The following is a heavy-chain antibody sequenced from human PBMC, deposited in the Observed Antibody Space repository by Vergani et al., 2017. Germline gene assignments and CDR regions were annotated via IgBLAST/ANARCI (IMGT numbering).Heavy chain of an antibody. J-gene: IGHJ3*02. CDR1: GYSFSSYW. Sequence: EVQLVQSGAEVKKPGESLKISCKGSGYSFSSYWIAWVRQMPGKGLEWMGIIYPGDSDTRYSPSFQGQVTISADKSISTAYLQWSSLKASDIAMYYCARGNYYDSSGYYRKKDAFDIWGQGTMVTVSS. CDR2: IYPGDSDT. D-gene: IGHD3-22*01. CDR3: ARGNYYDSSGYYRKKDAFDI. V-gene: IGHV5-51*01.